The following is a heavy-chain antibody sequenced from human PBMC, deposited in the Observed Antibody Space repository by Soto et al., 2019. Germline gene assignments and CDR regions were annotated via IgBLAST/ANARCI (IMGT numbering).Heavy chain of an antibody. CDR1: GGSITNTDYF. D-gene: IGHD2-15*01. V-gene: IGHV4-39*01. CDR3: VRLFACNNGSCYFDP. Sequence: PSETLSLTCTVSGGSITNTDYFWAWARQPPGKGLEWIGSINYAGKTFYSPSVKSRLTISIDTSENQFSLRLTSVTATDTAIYYCVRLFACNNGSCYFDPWGQGTLVTVSS. J-gene: IGHJ5*02. CDR2: INYAGKT.